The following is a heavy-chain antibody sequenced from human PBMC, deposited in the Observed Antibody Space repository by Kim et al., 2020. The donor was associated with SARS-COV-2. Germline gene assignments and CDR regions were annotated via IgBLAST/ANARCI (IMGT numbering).Heavy chain of an antibody. J-gene: IGHJ5*02. V-gene: IGHV4-59*01. CDR3: ARSDIVVVPAAIWFDP. D-gene: IGHD2-2*01. Sequence: RKSRFNISRDTSKNQFSLRLSSVTAADTAVYYCARSDIVVVPAAIWFDPWGQGTLVTVSS.